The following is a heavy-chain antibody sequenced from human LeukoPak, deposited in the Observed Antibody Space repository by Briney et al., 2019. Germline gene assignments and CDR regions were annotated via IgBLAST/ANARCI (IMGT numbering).Heavy chain of an antibody. V-gene: IGHV3-7*01. CDR3: ASGRQLGY. CDR1: GFSFSNYW. CDR2: IKEDGSEK. D-gene: IGHD6-13*01. J-gene: IGHJ4*02. Sequence: PGGSLSLSCAASGFSFSNYWMSWVGQAAGKGLKGVASIKEDGSEKYYVDSVKGRFTISRDNARNSLYLQMNSLRAEDTAVYYCASGRQLGYWGQGTLVTVSS.